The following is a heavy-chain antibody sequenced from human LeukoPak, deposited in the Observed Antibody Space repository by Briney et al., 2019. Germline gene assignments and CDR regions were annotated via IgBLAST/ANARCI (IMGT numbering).Heavy chain of an antibody. D-gene: IGHD5-18*01. CDR3: ASNIGYSYGYYFDY. CDR2: ISGSGGST. J-gene: IGHJ4*02. CDR1: GFTFSSYA. V-gene: IGHV3-23*01. Sequence: GSLRLSCAASGFTFSSYAMSWVRQAPGKGLEWVSAISGSGGSTYYADSVKGRFTISRDNSKNTLYLQMNSLRAEDTAVYYCASNIGYSYGYYFDYWGQGTLVTVSS.